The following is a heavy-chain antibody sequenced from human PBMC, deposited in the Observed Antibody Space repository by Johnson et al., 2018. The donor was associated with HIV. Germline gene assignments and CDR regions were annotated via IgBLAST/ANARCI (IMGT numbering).Heavy chain of an antibody. CDR2: ISWNSGSI. CDR1: GFTFDDYV. CDR3: ARECSSTRWTDGFDI. D-gene: IGHD6-13*01. Sequence: VQLLESGGGLVQPGRSLRLSCAASGFTFDDYVMHWVRQAPGKGLEWVSGISWNSGSIGYADSVKGRFTISRDNAKNSLYMQMNSLRAEDTAVYYCARECSSTRWTDGFDIWGQGTMVTVSS. V-gene: IGHV3-9*01. J-gene: IGHJ3*02.